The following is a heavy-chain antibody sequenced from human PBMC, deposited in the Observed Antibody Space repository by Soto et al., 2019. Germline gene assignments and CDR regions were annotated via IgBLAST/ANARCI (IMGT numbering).Heavy chain of an antibody. V-gene: IGHV1-2*04. D-gene: IGHD1-26*01. Sequence: GASVKVSCKASGYTFTGYYMHWVRQAPGQGLEWMGWINPNSGGTNYAQKFQGWVTMTRDTSISTADMERSRLRSDDTAVYYCARTGGLGAATYYCYGLAFWTQGTTVTVS. CDR3: ARTGGLGAATYYCYGLAF. CDR1: GYTFTGYY. J-gene: IGHJ6*01. CDR2: INPNSGGT.